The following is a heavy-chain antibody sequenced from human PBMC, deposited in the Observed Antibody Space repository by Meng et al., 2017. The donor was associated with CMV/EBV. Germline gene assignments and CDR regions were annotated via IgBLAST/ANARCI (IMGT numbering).Heavy chain of an antibody. V-gene: IGHV2-5*01. CDR2: MYWNDDK. J-gene: IGHJ6*02. CDR1: GFSLSTSGVG. CDR3: AHSSTYYYYYGMDV. Sequence: SGPTLVKPTQTLTLTCTFSGFSLSTSGVGVGWIRQPPGKALEWLALMYWNDDKRYSPSLKSRLTITKDTSKNQVVLTMTNMDPVDTATYYCAHSSTYYYYYGMDVWGQGTTVTVSS.